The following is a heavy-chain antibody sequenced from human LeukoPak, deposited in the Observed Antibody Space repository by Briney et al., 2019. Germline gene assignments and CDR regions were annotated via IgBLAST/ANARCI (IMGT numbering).Heavy chain of an antibody. J-gene: IGHJ4*02. CDR1: GGSISSSY. D-gene: IGHD4-11*01. Sequence: SETLCLTCTVSGGSISSSYWSWIRQPPGKGLEWIGYIYYSGSTNYNPSLKSRVTISVDTSKNQFSLKLNSVTAADTAVYYCARQGPLTTAVTTRTNPFDYWGQGTLVTVSS. CDR3: ARQGPLTTAVTTRTNPFDY. V-gene: IGHV4-59*08. CDR2: IYYSGST.